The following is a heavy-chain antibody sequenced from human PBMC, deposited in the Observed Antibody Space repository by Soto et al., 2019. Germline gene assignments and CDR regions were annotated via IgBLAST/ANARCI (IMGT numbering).Heavy chain of an antibody. CDR1: GFTFSSYG. V-gene: IGHV3-33*01. CDR2: IWYDGSNK. Sequence: QVQLVESGGGVVQPGRSLRLSCAASGFTFSSYGMHWVRQAPGKGLEWVAVIWYDGSNKYYADSVKGRFTISRDNSKNTLYLQMNSLRAEDTAVYYCARARTSYNWFDPWGQGTLVTVSS. D-gene: IGHD2-2*01. J-gene: IGHJ5*02. CDR3: ARARTSYNWFDP.